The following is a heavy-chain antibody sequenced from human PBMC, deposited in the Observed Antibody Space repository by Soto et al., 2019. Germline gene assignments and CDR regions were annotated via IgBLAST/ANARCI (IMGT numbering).Heavy chain of an antibody. CDR2: FDPEDDET. CDR3: ATVGIVATIPRFDY. J-gene: IGHJ4*02. V-gene: IGHV1-24*01. Sequence: GASVKVSCKVSGYTLTELSIHWVRQAPGKGLEWMGGFDPEDDETIYAQKFQGRVTMTEDTSTDTAYMELSSLRSEDTAVYYCATVGIVATIPRFDYWGQGTLVTVSS. D-gene: IGHD5-12*01. CDR1: GYTLTELS.